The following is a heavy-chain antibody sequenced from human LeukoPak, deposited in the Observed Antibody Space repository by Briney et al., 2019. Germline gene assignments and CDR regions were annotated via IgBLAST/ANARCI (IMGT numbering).Heavy chain of an antibody. CDR2: FYSGGST. D-gene: IGHD4-23*01. J-gene: IGHJ4*02. CDR1: GFTVSNNY. Sequence: GGSLRLSCAASGFTVSNNYMNWFRQAPGKGLEWVSVFYSGGSTYYADSVKGRFTISRDNSKSTLYLQMNSLRAEDTAVYYCAKGWERHFDYWGQGTLVTVSS. V-gene: IGHV3-53*01. CDR3: AKGWERHFDY.